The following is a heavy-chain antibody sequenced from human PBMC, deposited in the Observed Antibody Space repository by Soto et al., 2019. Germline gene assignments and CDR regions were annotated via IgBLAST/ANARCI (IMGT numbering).Heavy chain of an antibody. CDR1: GFTLSSYA. V-gene: IGHV3-23*01. Sequence: QSGGTLRLACAAYGFTLSSYALYWARQASGRGLEWVSAITGAGRCTYYADPVKGRFTISRDHSKNTLCLQMNRLRAEGEAVDYCAIASVALLVIARPPNY. J-gene: IGHJ6*03. CDR2: ITGAGRCT. CDR3: AIASVALLVIARPPNY. D-gene: IGHD3-22*01.